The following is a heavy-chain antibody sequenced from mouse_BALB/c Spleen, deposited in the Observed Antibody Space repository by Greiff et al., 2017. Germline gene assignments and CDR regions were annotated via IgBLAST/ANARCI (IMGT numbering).Heavy chain of an antibody. CDR3: AMTDGYYGGFAY. CDR2: IDPENGNT. J-gene: IGHJ3*01. CDR1: GFNIKDYY. V-gene: IGHV14-1*02. D-gene: IGHD2-3*01. Sequence: VQLQQSGAELVRPGALVKLSCKASGFNIKDYYMHWVKQRPEQGLEWIGWIDPENGNTIYDPKFQGKASITADTSSNTAYLQLSSLTSEDTAVYYCAMTDGYYGGFAYWGQGTLVTVSA.